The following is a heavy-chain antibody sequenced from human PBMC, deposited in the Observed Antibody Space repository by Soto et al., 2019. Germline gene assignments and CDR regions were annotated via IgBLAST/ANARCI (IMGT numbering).Heavy chain of an antibody. J-gene: IGHJ5*02. CDR3: ARVPCSSTSCISNWFDP. CDR2: IYYSGST. D-gene: IGHD2-2*01. Sequence: SETLSLTCTVSGGSISSGGYYWSWIRQHPGKGLEWIGYIYYSGSTYYNPSLKSRVTISVDTSKNQFSLKLSSVTAADTAVYYCARVPCSSTSCISNWFDPWGQGTLVTVS. CDR1: GGSISSGGYY. V-gene: IGHV4-31*03.